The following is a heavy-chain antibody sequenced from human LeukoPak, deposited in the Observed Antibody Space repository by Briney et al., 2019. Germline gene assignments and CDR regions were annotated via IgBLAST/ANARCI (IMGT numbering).Heavy chain of an antibody. CDR1: GFTFSGYA. CDR3: AREKNRNYFDY. D-gene: IGHD1-14*01. V-gene: IGHV3-30*04. CDR2: ISYDGSNK. Sequence: PGRSLRLSCAASGFTFSGYAMHWVRQAPGKGLEWVAVISYDGSNKYYADSVKGRFTISRDNSKNTLYLQMNSLRAEDTAVYYCAREKNRNYFDYWGQGTLVTVSS. J-gene: IGHJ4*02.